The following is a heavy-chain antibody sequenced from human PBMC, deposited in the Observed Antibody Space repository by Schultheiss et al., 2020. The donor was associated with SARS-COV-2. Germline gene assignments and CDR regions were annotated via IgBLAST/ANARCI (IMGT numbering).Heavy chain of an antibody. D-gene: IGHD1-7*01. V-gene: IGHV3-9*01. Sequence: GGSLRLSCAASGFTFDDYAMHWVRQAPGKGLEWVSGISWNSGSIGYADSVKGRFTISRDNAKNSLYLQMNSLRAEDTALYYCARDTGTRSTDYWGQGTLVTVSS. CDR2: ISWNSGSI. CDR3: ARDTGTRSTDY. CDR1: GFTFDDYA. J-gene: IGHJ4*02.